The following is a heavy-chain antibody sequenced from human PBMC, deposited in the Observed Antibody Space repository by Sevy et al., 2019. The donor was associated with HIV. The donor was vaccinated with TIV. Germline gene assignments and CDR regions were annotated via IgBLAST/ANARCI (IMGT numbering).Heavy chain of an antibody. CDR1: GFTFSSYG. CDR3: ASLPNNYYDSSGYSGNDAFDV. CDR2: IWNDRSKK. V-gene: IGHV3-33*01. D-gene: IGHD3-22*01. Sequence: GGSLRLSCAASGFTFSSYGMHWVRQAPGKGLEWVAVIWNDRSKKHYADSVKGRFTISRDNSKNTLYLQMNSLRADDTAVYYCASLPNNYYDSSGYSGNDAFDVWGQGTMVTVSS. J-gene: IGHJ3*01.